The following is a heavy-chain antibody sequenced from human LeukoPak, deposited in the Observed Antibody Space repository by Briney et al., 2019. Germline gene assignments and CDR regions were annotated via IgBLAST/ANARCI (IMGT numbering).Heavy chain of an antibody. J-gene: IGHJ3*02. CDR3: ARISKTDAFDI. CDR1: GFTLSSYD. D-gene: IGHD4-11*01. CDR2: IDTAGDT. V-gene: IGHV3-13*01. Sequence: PGGSLRLSCAASGFTLSSYDMHWVRQGIGKGLEWVSAIDTAGDTYYPGSVKGRFTISRENAKNSLYLQTNSLRAGDTALYYCARISKTDAFDIWGQGTMVTVSS.